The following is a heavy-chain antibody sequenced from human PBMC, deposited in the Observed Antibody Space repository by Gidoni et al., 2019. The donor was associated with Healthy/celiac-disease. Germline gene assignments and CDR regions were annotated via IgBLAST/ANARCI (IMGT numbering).Heavy chain of an antibody. Sequence: QVQLVESGGGVVQPGRSLRLSCAASGFTFSSSGMHWVRQAPGKGLEWVAVIWYDGSNKYYADSGKGRFTISRDNSKNTLYLQMNSLRAEDTAVYYCASHHPRRSLEWLGGKDAFDIWGQGTMVTVSS. CDR2: IWYDGSNK. CDR1: GFTFSSSG. CDR3: ASHHPRRSLEWLGGKDAFDI. J-gene: IGHJ3*02. D-gene: IGHD3-3*01. V-gene: IGHV3-33*01.